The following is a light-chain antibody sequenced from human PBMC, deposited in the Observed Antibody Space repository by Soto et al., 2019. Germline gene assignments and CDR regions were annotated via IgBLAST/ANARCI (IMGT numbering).Light chain of an antibody. CDR2: AAS. CDR1: QGISSY. V-gene: IGKV1-9*01. CDR3: QRLNSYPIT. J-gene: IGKJ5*01. Sequence: DLQMTQSHSTLSASVGAIVTITCRASQGISSYLAWYQQKPGKAPKLLIYAASTLQSGVPSRFSGSGSGTDFILTISSLQPEDFATYYCQRLNSYPITFGQGTRLEIK.